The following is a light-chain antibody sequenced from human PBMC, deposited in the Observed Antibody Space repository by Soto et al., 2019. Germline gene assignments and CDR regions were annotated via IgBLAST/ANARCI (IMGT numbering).Light chain of an antibody. CDR3: QQSHSTPST. J-gene: IGKJ5*01. V-gene: IGKV1-39*01. Sequence: DIQMTQSPSSLSASVGDRVIITCRASQSINSYLNWYQQKPGKAPKLLIYAASSLQSGVPSRFSGSGSGTDFTLTISSLQSEDFATYYCQQSHSTPSTFGQGTRLEIK. CDR2: AAS. CDR1: QSINSY.